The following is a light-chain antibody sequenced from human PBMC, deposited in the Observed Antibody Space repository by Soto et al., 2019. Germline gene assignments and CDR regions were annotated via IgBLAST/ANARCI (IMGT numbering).Light chain of an antibody. Sequence: EIVLTQSPGTLSLSPGERATLSCRASQSVSNNYLAWYQQKPGQAPRLLIYSASSRATGIPDRFSGSGSGTDFTLTISRLEPEDFAVDYCQRYGGSPTFGPGTKVDIK. CDR1: QSVSNNY. CDR2: SAS. V-gene: IGKV3-20*01. CDR3: QRYGGSPT. J-gene: IGKJ3*01.